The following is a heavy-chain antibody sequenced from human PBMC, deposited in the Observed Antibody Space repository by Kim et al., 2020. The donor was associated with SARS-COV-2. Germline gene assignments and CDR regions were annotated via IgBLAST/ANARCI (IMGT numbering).Heavy chain of an antibody. CDR3: ARDYYDSSGDDAFDI. V-gene: IGHV1-46*01. J-gene: IGHJ3*02. D-gene: IGHD3-22*01. Sequence: QKFQGKVTMTRDTSTSTVYMELSSLRSEDTAVYYCARDYYDSSGDDAFDIWGQGTMVTVSS.